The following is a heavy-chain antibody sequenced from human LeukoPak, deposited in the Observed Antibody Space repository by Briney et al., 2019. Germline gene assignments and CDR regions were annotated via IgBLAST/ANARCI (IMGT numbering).Heavy chain of an antibody. CDR3: ARAVEMATIKRVFDY. CDR1: GYSISSGYY. Sequence: SETLSLTCTVSGYSISSGYYWGWIRQPPGKGLEWIGSIYHSGSTYYNPSLKSRVTISVDASKNQFSLKLSSVTAADTAVYYCARAVEMATIKRVFDYWGQGTLVTVSS. CDR2: IYHSGST. D-gene: IGHD5-24*01. J-gene: IGHJ4*02. V-gene: IGHV4-38-2*02.